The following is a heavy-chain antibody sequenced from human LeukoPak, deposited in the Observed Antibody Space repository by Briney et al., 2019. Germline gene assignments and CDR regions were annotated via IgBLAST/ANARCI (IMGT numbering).Heavy chain of an antibody. J-gene: IGHJ6*03. D-gene: IGHD3-3*01. CDR3: AQTYYDFWSGYYATGDYYYYYMDV. Sequence: PGGSLRLSCAASGLTFSSYSLNWVRQAPGKGLEWVSFISSSSSDIYYADSVKGRSTISRDNAKNSLYLQMNSLRAEDTAVYYCAQTYYDFWSGYYATGDYYYYYMDVWGKGTTVTVSS. CDR2: ISSSSSDI. V-gene: IGHV3-21*01. CDR1: GLTFSSYS.